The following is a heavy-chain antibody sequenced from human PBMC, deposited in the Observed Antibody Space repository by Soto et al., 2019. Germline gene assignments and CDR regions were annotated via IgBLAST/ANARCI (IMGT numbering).Heavy chain of an antibody. Sequence: SETLSLTCTVSGGSISSGGYYWSWIRQHPGKGLEWIGYIYYSGSTYYNPSLKGRVTISVDTSKNQFSLKLSSVTAADTAVYYCARGGVRPPSIVVVTAITITHYGMDLWGQGITVTVSS. CDR1: GGSISSGGYY. V-gene: IGHV4-31*03. D-gene: IGHD2-21*02. CDR2: IYYSGST. CDR3: ARGGVRPPSIVVVTAITITHYGMDL. J-gene: IGHJ6*02.